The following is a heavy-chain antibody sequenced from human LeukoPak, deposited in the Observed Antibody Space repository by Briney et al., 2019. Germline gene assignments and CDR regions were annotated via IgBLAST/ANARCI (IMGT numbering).Heavy chain of an antibody. D-gene: IGHD3-22*01. J-gene: IGHJ4*02. Sequence: ASVKVSCKVSGYTLTELPMHWVRQAPGKGLEWMGGFDPEDGETIYAQKFQGRVTMTEDTSTDTAYMELSSLRSEDTAVYYCATSDDSSGYYVDYWGQGTLVTVSS. CDR1: GYTLTELP. V-gene: IGHV1-24*01. CDR3: ATSDDSSGYYVDY. CDR2: FDPEDGET.